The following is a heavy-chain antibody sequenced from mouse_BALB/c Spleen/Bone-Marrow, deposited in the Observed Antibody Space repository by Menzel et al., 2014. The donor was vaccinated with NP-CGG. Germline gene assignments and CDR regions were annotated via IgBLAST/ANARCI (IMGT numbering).Heavy chain of an antibody. CDR1: GYTFTNYY. CDR2: ITPSNGGS. CDR3: SREGAY. J-gene: IGHJ3*01. V-gene: IGHV1S81*02. Sequence: VQLQQSGAELVKPGASVKLSCTASGYTFTNYYMYWVKQRPGQGLEWIGEITPSNGGSNFLENFKNKATMTEEKISSTAYMQLSSPTAEDSTVYYCSREGAYWGQGILVNVSA.